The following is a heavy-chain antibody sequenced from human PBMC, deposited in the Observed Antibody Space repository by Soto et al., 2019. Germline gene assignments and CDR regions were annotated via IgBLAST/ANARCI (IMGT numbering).Heavy chain of an antibody. D-gene: IGHD1-20*01. CDR2: IYYSGST. J-gene: IGHJ6*03. CDR3: AKDISREYYYYYMDV. V-gene: IGHV4-39*02. Sequence: SETLSLTCTVSGGSISSSSYYWGWIRQPPGKGLEWIGSIYYSGSTYYNPSLKSRVTISVDTSKNSLYLQMNSLRAEDTALYYCAKDISREYYYYYMDVWGKGTTVTVSS. CDR1: GGSISSSSYY.